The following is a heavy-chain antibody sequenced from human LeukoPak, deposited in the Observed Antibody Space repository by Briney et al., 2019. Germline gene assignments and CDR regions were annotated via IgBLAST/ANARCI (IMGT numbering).Heavy chain of an antibody. J-gene: IGHJ4*02. Sequence: GGSLRLSCTASGFTFGDYAVSWIRQAPGKGLEWVGFIRSKAYGETADYAASVKGRFTISRDDSKAIAYLQMNSLKTEDTAVYHCTRDRGAYNLYDYWGQGTLVTVSS. V-gene: IGHV3-49*03. D-gene: IGHD1-1*01. CDR2: IRSKAYGETA. CDR1: GFTFGDYA. CDR3: TRDRGAYNLYDY.